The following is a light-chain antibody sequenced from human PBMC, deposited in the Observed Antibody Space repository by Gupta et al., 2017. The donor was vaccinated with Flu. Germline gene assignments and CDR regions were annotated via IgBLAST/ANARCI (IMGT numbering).Light chain of an antibody. CDR1: QSVRRY. V-gene: IGKV3-11*01. Sequence: EIVLTQSPATLSSSPGDRATLSYRASQSVRRYVAWYQQKPGQAPRLLTYDASNRAAGLPGRFSGSGSATDFTLTISILDPEDFAVYYFQQRHNGRTFGHGTKVEIK. J-gene: IGKJ1*01. CDR2: DAS. CDR3: QQRHNGRT.